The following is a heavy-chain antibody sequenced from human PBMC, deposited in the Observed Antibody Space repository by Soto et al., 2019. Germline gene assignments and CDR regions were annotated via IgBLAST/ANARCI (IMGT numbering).Heavy chain of an antibody. CDR3: ARGDQVNWFAP. CDR2: IYYSGST. Sequence: SETLSLTCTVSGGSISSYYWIWIRQPPGKGLEWIGYIYYSGSTNYNPSLKSRVTISVDTSKNQFSLKLSSVTAADTAVYYCARGDQVNWFAPWGQGTLVTVSS. V-gene: IGHV4-59*01. J-gene: IGHJ5*02. CDR1: GGSISSYY.